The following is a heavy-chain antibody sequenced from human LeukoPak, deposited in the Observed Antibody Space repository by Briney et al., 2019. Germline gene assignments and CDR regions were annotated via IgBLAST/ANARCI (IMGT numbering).Heavy chain of an antibody. V-gene: IGHV1-69*04. J-gene: IGHJ4*02. CDR1: GGTFSSYA. CDR2: IIPILGIA. D-gene: IGHD3-10*01. Sequence: ASVKVSCKASGGTFSSYAISWVRQAPGQGLEWMGRIIPILGIANYAQKFQGRVTITADKSTSTAYMELSSLRPEDTAVYYCARFGDRYGSGSYSVDYWGQGTLVTVSS. CDR3: ARFGDRYGSGSYSVDY.